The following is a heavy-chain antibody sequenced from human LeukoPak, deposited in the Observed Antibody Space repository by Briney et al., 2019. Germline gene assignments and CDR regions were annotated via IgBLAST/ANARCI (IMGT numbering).Heavy chain of an antibody. CDR3: ARRRTMATIPYYFDY. D-gene: IGHD5-24*01. J-gene: IGHJ4*02. CDR2: IYPDDSDT. Sequence: GESLKISCETSGYSFTTYWIGWVRQRPGTGLEWVGAIYPDDSDTRYSPSFQGQVTISADKSISAAYLQWSSLKASDTAMYYCARRRTMATIPYYFDYWGQGTLVTVSS. CDR1: GYSFTTYW. V-gene: IGHV5-51*01.